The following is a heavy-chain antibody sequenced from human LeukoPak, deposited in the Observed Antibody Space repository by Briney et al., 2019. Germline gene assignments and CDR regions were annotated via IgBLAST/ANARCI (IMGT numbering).Heavy chain of an antibody. D-gene: IGHD6-19*01. CDR2: ISWNSGSI. Sequence: GGSLGLSCAASGFTFDDYAMHWVRQAPGKGLEWVSGISWNSGSIGYADSVKGRFTISRDNAKNSLYLQMNSLRAEDTALYYCASGAQWLVPPDYWGQGTLVTVSS. CDR1: GFTFDDYA. CDR3: ASGAQWLVPPDY. V-gene: IGHV3-9*01. J-gene: IGHJ4*02.